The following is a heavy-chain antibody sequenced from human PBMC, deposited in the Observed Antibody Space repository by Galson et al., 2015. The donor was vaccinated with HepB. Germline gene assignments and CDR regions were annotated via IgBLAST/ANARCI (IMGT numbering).Heavy chain of an antibody. Sequence: SLRLSCAASGFTFGDYAMSWVRQAPGKGLEWVGFIRSKAYGGTTEYAASVKGRFTISRDDSKSIAYLQMNSRKTEDTAVYYCTRDTYSSSWWYDYWGQGTLVTVSS. CDR1: GFTFGDYA. CDR3: TRDTYSSSWWYDY. CDR2: IRSKAYGGTT. D-gene: IGHD6-13*01. V-gene: IGHV3-49*04. J-gene: IGHJ4*02.